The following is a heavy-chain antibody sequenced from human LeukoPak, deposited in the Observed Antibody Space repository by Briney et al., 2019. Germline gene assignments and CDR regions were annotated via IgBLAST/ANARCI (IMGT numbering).Heavy chain of an antibody. Sequence: GGSLRLSCAASGFTFSSYSMNWVRQAPGKGLEWVSTITTSDGNTYYADSVKGRFTVSRDNSKNTLFLQMNSLRAEDTAVYYCAKDGGLWVSAHWGDSWGRGTLVTVSS. D-gene: IGHD7-27*01. V-gene: IGHV3-23*01. CDR2: ITTSDGNT. J-gene: IGHJ4*02. CDR3: AKDGGLWVSAHWGDS. CDR1: GFTFSSYS.